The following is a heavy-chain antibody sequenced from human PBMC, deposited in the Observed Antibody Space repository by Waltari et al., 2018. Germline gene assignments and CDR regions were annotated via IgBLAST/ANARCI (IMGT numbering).Heavy chain of an antibody. Sequence: QVQLVQSGAEVKKPGASVKVSCKVSGYTLTELSMHWVRQAPGKGLEWMGGFDPEDGETIYAQKCQGRVTMTEDTSTDTAYMELSSLRSEDTAVYYCATKVIWSGYSNYYYGMDVWGQGTTVTVSS. CDR2: FDPEDGET. CDR1: GYTLTELS. D-gene: IGHD3-3*01. V-gene: IGHV1-24*01. J-gene: IGHJ6*02. CDR3: ATKVIWSGYSNYYYGMDV.